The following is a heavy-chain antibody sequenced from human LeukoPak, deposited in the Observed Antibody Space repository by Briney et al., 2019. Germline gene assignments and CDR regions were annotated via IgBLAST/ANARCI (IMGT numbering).Heavy chain of an antibody. CDR1: GGSISSGGYY. J-gene: IGHJ5*02. V-gene: IGHV4-31*03. CDR3: ARGGITWFDP. Sequence: SETLSLTCTVSGGSISSGGYYWSWIRQHPGKGLEWIGYIYYSGSTYYNPSLKSRVTISVDTSKNQFSLKLSSVTAADTAVYSCARGGITWFDPWGQGTLVTVSS. D-gene: IGHD2-15*01. CDR2: IYYSGST.